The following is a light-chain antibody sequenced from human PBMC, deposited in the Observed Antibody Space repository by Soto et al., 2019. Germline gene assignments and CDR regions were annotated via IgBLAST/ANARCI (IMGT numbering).Light chain of an antibody. J-gene: IGLJ1*01. Sequence: QSVLTQPPSASGSPGQSLTISCTGTSSDVGSYNYVSWYQQHPGKAPKPLIFEVNRRPSGVPGRFSGSKSGNTASLTVSGLQAEDQAHYYSSAYAGDGQGVCGTGTKVTVL. V-gene: IGLV2-8*01. CDR1: SSDVGSYNY. CDR3: SAYAGDGQGV. CDR2: EVN.